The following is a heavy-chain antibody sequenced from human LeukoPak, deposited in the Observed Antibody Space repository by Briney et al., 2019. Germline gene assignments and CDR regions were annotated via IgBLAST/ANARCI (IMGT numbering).Heavy chain of an antibody. V-gene: IGHV4-59*01. D-gene: IGHD2-15*01. CDR3: ARVSCSGGNCYFDY. Sequence: SETLSLTCTVSGGSISSYYWSWIRQPPGKGLEWIGYIYHSGSTNYNPSPKSRVAQSVDTSKSQFSLKLRSVTAADTAVYYCARVSCSGGNCYFDYWGQGTLVTVSS. CDR2: IYHSGST. J-gene: IGHJ4*02. CDR1: GGSISSYY.